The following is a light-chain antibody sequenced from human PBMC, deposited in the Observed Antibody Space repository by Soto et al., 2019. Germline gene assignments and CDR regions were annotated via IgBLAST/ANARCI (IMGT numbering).Light chain of an antibody. J-gene: IGKJ4*01. CDR3: QQYNKWPLT. Sequence: EIVMTQSPATLSVSPGERATLSCRASQSLNGNLAWYQQKPGQGPRLLIYGASTRATGIPARFSGSGSGTELTLTISSLQSEDFAVYHCQQYNKWPLTFGGGTKVEIK. CDR2: GAS. CDR1: QSLNGN. V-gene: IGKV3-15*01.